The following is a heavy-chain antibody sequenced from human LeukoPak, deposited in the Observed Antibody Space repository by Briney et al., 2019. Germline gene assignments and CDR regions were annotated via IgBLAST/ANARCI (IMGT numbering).Heavy chain of an antibody. CDR1: GGSVGSDNSN. D-gene: IGHD3-10*01. CDR2: IYADGSS. V-gene: IGHV4-61*02. Sequence: SQTLSLTCTVSGGSVGSDNSNWNWIRQPAGKALEWIGRIYADGSSNYNPSLKSRVTILVDTSKNQFSLRLSSMTAADTAVYYCARGYYYRTWGLGTLVTVSS. CDR3: ARGYYYRT. J-gene: IGHJ4*02.